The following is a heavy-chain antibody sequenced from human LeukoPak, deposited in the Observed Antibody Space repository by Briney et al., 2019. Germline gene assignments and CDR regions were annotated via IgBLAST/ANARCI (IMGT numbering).Heavy chain of an antibody. CDR3: ARGFRNGPFDC. CDR1: GFTFSDSW. J-gene: IGHJ4*02. CDR2: MNQDGSAK. Sequence: GGSLRLSCAASGFTFSDSWMSWVRQAPGKGLEWVANMNQDGSAKGYVDSVKGRFTISRDNAKNSHFLQMSSLRVDDTALYYCARGFRNGPFDCWGQGTLVTVSS. D-gene: IGHD2-8*01. V-gene: IGHV3-7*03.